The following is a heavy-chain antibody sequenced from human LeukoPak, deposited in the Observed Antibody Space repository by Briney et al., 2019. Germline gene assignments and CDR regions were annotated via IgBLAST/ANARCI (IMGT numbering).Heavy chain of an antibody. CDR1: GFTFSSYA. J-gene: IGHJ4*02. D-gene: IGHD3-10*01. Sequence: GGPLRLSCAASGFTFSSYAMSWVRQAPGKGLEWVSAISGSGGSTYYADSVKGRFTISRDNSKNTLYLQVNSLRAEDTAVYYCARDATLVRGVIDNWGQGTLVTVSS. V-gene: IGHV3-23*01. CDR3: ARDATLVRGVIDN. CDR2: ISGSGGST.